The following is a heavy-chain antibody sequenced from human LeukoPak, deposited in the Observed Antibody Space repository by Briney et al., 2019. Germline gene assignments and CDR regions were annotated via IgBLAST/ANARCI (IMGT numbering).Heavy chain of an antibody. CDR2: CSGIGGGT. J-gene: IGHJ4*02. CDR1: GCTFTRYA. CDR3: AREGQDYYDSSMAFDY. V-gene: IGHV3-23*01. Sequence: GWALRLSCAASGCTFTRYARSGVGQARGKGGEGGSGCSGIGGGTYYADSVKGRFTISRDNAKNSLYLQMNSLRAEHTAVYYCAREGQDYYDSSMAFDYWGQGTLVTVSS. D-gene: IGHD3-22*01.